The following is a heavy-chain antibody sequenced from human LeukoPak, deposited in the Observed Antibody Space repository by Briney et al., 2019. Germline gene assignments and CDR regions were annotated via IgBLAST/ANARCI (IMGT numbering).Heavy chain of an antibody. J-gene: IGHJ4*02. CDR3: ARPPGRDGYNRYDY. Sequence: ASVKVSCKPSGYTFTGYYMHWARQAPGQGLEWMGWIDPDSGGTNYAQKFQGRVTMSRDTSISTAYMEMSRLRSDDTAVYYCARPPGRDGYNRYDYWGRGTLVTVSS. CDR1: GYTFTGYY. V-gene: IGHV1-2*02. D-gene: IGHD5-24*01. CDR2: IDPDSGGT.